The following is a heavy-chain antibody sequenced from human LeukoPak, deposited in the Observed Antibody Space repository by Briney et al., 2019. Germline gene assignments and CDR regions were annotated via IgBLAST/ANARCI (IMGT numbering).Heavy chain of an antibody. CDR3: ARVSTTSSGYFPCDY. J-gene: IGHJ4*02. D-gene: IGHD3-22*01. CDR2: IYYSGSGGST. Sequence: KPSETLSLTCTVSGGSTSSYYWSWIRQPPGKGLEWIGYIYYSGSGGSTNYNPSLKSRVTISVDTSKNQFFLKLSSVTAADTAVYYCARVSTTSSGYFPCDYWGQGTLVTVSS. V-gene: IGHV4-59*01. CDR1: GGSTSSYY.